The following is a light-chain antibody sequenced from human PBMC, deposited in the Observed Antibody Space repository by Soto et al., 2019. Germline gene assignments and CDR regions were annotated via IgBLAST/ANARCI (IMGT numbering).Light chain of an antibody. J-gene: IGKJ4*01. CDR1: RSISNW. CDR2: DAS. V-gene: IGKV1-5*01. CDR3: QQYGSFSPIA. Sequence: DIQMTQSPSTLSASVGDRVTITCRASRSISNWLAWYQQRPGIAPKLLIFDASILQSGVPSRFSGSGSGTVFTLSISRLQTDDFATYYCQQYGSFSPIAYGGGTKVEI.